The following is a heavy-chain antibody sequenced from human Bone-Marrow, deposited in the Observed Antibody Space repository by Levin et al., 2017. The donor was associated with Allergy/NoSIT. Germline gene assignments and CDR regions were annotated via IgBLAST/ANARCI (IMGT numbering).Heavy chain of an antibody. CDR3: TRDGGGLGY. D-gene: IGHD2-15*01. J-gene: IGHJ4*02. Sequence: GESLKISCAASGFTFSSYWMHWVRQPPGKGLVWVSRIYPDGSSTTYADSVQGRFTISRDNAKNTLYLQMNSLRTEDTAVYYCTRDGGGLGYWGQGTLVTVSS. CDR1: GFTFSSYW. CDR2: IYPDGSST. V-gene: IGHV3-74*01.